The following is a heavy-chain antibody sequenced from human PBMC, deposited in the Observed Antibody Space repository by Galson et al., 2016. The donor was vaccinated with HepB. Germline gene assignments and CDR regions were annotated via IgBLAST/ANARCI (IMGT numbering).Heavy chain of an antibody. CDR2: TWFDGSSK. CDR1: GFTFSTYG. J-gene: IGHJ4*02. V-gene: IGHV3-33*01. CDR3: ARRSADSGSYHGLFDY. D-gene: IGHD1-26*01. Sequence: LRLSCAASGFTFSTYGMHWVRQAPGKGLEWVAFTWFDGSSKYYADPVKGRFTISRDNSNNMLYLEMTSLRAEDTAVYYCARRSADSGSYHGLFDYWGQGTLVTVS.